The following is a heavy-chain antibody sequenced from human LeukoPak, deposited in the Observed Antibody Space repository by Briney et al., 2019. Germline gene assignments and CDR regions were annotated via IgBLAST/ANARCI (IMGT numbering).Heavy chain of an antibody. D-gene: IGHD5-12*01. CDR3: ARAYSGYDFFDY. CDR2: VIPIFGTA. J-gene: IGHJ4*02. Sequence: ASVKVSCKASGGTFSRYAISWVRQAPGQGLEWMGGVIPIFGTANYAQKFQGRVTITADESTSTAYMEVSSLRSEDTAVYYCARAYSGYDFFDYWGQGILVTVSS. V-gene: IGHV1-69*13. CDR1: GGTFSRYA.